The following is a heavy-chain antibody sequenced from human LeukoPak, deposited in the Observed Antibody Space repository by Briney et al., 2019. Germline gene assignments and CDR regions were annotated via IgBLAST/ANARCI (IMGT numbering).Heavy chain of an antibody. CDR1: GFAFSSYA. J-gene: IGHJ4*02. CDR3: ARPGIAVAGEFLDY. D-gene: IGHD6-19*01. Sequence: KTGGSLRLSCAASGFAFSSYAMYWVRQAPGKGLEWVSFIRSSSSYIYYADSVKGRFTISRDNAKNSLYLQMNSLRAEDTAVYYCARPGIAVAGEFLDYWGQGTLVTVSS. CDR2: IRSSSSYI. V-gene: IGHV3-21*01.